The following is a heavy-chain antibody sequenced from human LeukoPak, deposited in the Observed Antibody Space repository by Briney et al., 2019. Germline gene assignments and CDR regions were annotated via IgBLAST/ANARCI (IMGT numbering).Heavy chain of an antibody. D-gene: IGHD3-22*01. CDR1: GGTFSSYA. CDR3: VRTPPYYYDSSGYTD. CDR2: IIPIFGTA. J-gene: IGHJ4*02. Sequence: GASVKVSCTASGGTFSSYAISWVRQAPGQGLEWMGGIIPIFGTANYAQKFQGRVTITADESTSTAYMELSSLGSEDTAVYYCVRTPPYYYDSSGYTDWGQGTLVTVSS. V-gene: IGHV1-69*13.